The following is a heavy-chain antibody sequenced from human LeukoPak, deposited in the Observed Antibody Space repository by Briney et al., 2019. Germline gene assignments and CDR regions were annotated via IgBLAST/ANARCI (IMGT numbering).Heavy chain of an antibody. Sequence: ASVKVSCKASGGTFSSYAISWVRQAPGQGLEWMGGIIPIFGTANYAQKSQGRVTITADESTSTAYMELSSLRSEDTAVYYCARDSDSSSSAFDYWGQGTLVTVSS. D-gene: IGHD6-6*01. CDR1: GGTFSSYA. V-gene: IGHV1-69*13. CDR2: IIPIFGTA. J-gene: IGHJ4*02. CDR3: ARDSDSSSSAFDY.